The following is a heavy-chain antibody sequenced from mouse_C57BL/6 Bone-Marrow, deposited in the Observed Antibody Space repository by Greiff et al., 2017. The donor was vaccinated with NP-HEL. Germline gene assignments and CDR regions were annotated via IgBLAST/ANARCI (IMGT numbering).Heavy chain of an antibody. V-gene: IGHV1-42*01. CDR3: ALYPFYDGPAWFAY. Sequence: VQLQQSGPELVKPGASVTISCKASGYSFTGYYMNWVKQSPEQSLEWIGEINPSTGGTTYNQKFKAKATLTVDKSSSTAYMQLKSLTSEDSAVYYCALYPFYDGPAWFAYWGQGTLVTVSA. CDR1: GYSFTGYY. D-gene: IGHD2-3*01. CDR2: INPSTGGT. J-gene: IGHJ3*01.